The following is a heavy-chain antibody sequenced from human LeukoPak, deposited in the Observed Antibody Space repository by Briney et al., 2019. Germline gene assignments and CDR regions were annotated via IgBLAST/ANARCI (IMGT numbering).Heavy chain of an antibody. CDR2: ISSSGDTI. J-gene: IGHJ4*02. V-gene: IGHV3-11*01. D-gene: IGHD3-10*01. CDR3: ARVVHYGSGPAVG. CDR1: GGSVSSGDYY. Sequence: LSLTRTVSGGSVSSGDYYWSWIRQAPGKGLEWVSYISSSGDTIYYVDSVKGRFTISRDNAKNSVHLQMNSLRAEDTAVYYCARVVHYGSGPAVGWGQGTLVTVSS.